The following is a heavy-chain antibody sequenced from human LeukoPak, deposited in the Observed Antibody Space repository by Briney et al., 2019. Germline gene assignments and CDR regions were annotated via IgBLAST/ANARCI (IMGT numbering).Heavy chain of an antibody. D-gene: IGHD2/OR15-2a*01. CDR1: GFNVSMNY. CDR3: ARSANYLTHYFDD. Sequence: GGSLRLSCAASGFNVSMNYMSWVRQAPGGGLEWVSTLYTGDGAYYSAFVKGHFTISRDISKNTLYLQLSYLRAEDTAVYYCARSANYLTHYFDDWGQGTPVSVSS. V-gene: IGHV3-53*01. J-gene: IGHJ4*02. CDR2: LYTGDGA.